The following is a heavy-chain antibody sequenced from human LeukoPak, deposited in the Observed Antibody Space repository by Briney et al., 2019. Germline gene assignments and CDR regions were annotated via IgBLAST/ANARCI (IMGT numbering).Heavy chain of an antibody. V-gene: IGHV3-30*06. Sequence: GGSLRLSCAASGFSFSSYGMYWVRQAPGKGLEWVAVISYDPSNKYYADSVKGRFTISRDNSRNTLYLQLNSLRDEDTAVYYCARGERQGHSGYEYFDYWGQGTMVTVSS. J-gene: IGHJ4*02. CDR1: GFSFSSYG. D-gene: IGHD5-12*01. CDR3: ARGERQGHSGYEYFDY. CDR2: ISYDPSNK.